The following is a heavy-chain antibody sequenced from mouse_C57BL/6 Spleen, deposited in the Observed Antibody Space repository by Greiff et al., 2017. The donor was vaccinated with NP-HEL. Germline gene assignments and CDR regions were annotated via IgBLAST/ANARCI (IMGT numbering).Heavy chain of an antibody. CDR3: ARDLTYDSWFAY. Sequence: VQLKESGGGLVKPGGSLKLSCAASGFTFSSYAMSWVRQTPEKRLEWVATISDGGSYTYYPDNVKGRFTISRDNAKNNLYLQMSHLKSEDTAMYYCARDLTYDSWFAYWGQGTLVTVSA. CDR1: GFTFSSYA. CDR2: ISDGGSYT. V-gene: IGHV5-4*01. J-gene: IGHJ3*01. D-gene: IGHD2-4*01.